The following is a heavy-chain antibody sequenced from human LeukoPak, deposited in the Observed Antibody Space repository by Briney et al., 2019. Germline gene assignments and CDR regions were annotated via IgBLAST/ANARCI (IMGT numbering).Heavy chain of an antibody. J-gene: IGHJ4*02. CDR1: GGSFSGYY. CDR3: AKVVPVTLGFFDY. Sequence: PSETLSLTCAVYGGSFSGYYWSWIRQPPGKGLEWIGEINHSGSTNYNPSLKSRVTISVDTSKNQFSLKLSSVTAADTAVYYCAKVVPVTLGFFDYWGQGTLVTVSS. D-gene: IGHD2-2*01. CDR2: INHSGST. V-gene: IGHV4-34*01.